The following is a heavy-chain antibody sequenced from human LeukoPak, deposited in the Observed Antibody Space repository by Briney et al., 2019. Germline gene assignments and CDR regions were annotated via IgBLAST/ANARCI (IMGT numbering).Heavy chain of an antibody. D-gene: IGHD3-22*01. V-gene: IGHV4-34*01. J-gene: IGHJ4*02. CDR2: INHSGST. Sequence: SETLSLTCAVYGGSFSGYYWSWIRQPPGKGLEWIGEINHSGSTNYNPSLKSRVTISVDTSKNQFSLRLSSVTAADTAIYYCARAQNYYDSSGFKGALDYWGQGTLVTVSS. CDR3: ARAQNYYDSSGFKGALDY. CDR1: GGSFSGYY.